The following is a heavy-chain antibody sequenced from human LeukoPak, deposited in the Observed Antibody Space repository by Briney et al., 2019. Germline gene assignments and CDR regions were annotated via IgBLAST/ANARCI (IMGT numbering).Heavy chain of an antibody. CDR1: GFTFSSYA. V-gene: IGHV3-23*01. D-gene: IGHD3-9*01. CDR3: ARIGRFDWSYYFDY. Sequence: QTGGSLRLSCAASGFTFSSYAMSWVRQAPGKGLEWVSAISGSGGSTYYADSVKGRFTISRDNSKNTLYLQMSSLRAEDTAVYYCARIGRFDWSYYFDYWGQGTLVTV. J-gene: IGHJ4*02. CDR2: ISGSGGST.